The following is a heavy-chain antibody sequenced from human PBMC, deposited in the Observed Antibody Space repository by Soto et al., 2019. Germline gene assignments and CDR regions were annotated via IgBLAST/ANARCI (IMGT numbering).Heavy chain of an antibody. Sequence: SVKVSCKASGGTFSSYTISWVRQAPGQGLEWMGRTIPILGIANYAQKFQGRVTITADKSTSTAYMELSSLRSEDTAVYYCARGSYDYGSGSYFKGNYYYYYYMDVWGKGTTVTVSS. CDR1: GGTFSSYT. CDR3: ARGSYDYGSGSYFKGNYYYYYYMDV. D-gene: IGHD3-10*01. J-gene: IGHJ6*03. CDR2: TIPILGIA. V-gene: IGHV1-69*02.